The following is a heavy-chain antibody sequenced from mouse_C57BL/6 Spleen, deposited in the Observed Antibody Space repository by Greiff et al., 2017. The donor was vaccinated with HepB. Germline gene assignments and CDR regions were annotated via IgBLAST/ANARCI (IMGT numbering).Heavy chain of an antibody. CDR2: INPGNGGT. CDR3: SRRIYDGYYWTAS. Sequence: QVQLQHSGTELVKPGASVKLSCTASGFTFPSYWMPWVKKRPGQGLEWIGNINPGNGGTNNKEKFKSKATLTVDKSSSTAYMQLSSLTSEASAVYYCSRRIYDGYYWTASWGQGTTLTVSS. J-gene: IGHJ2*01. CDR1: GFTFPSYW. D-gene: IGHD2-3*01. V-gene: IGHV1-53*01.